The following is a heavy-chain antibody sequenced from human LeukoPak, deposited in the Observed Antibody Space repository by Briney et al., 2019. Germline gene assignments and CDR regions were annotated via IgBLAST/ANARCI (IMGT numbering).Heavy chain of an antibody. CDR3: AREDVVLVDAVRYYYYGMDV. J-gene: IGHJ6*02. CDR1: GYNFISYY. CDR2: INPSGGST. V-gene: IGHV1-46*01. Sequence: ASVKVSCKASGYNFISYYMHWVRQAPGQGLGWMGIINPSGGSTSYAQKFQDRVTTTRDTSTSTVYMELSSLKSEDTAVYYCAREDVVLVDAVRYYYYGMDVWGQGTTVTVSS. D-gene: IGHD2-8*01.